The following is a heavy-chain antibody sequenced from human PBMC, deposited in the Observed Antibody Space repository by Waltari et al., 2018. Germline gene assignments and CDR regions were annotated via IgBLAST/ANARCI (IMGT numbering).Heavy chain of an antibody. Sequence: QVQLQQWGAGLLKPSETLSLTCAVYGGSFSGYYWSWIRQPPGKGLEWIGEINHSGSTNYNPSLKSRVTISVDTSKNQFSLKLSSVTAADTAVYYCARGFLSPTYYDFWSGYFGIDPWGQGTLVTVSS. CDR1: GGSFSGYY. CDR3: ARGFLSPTYYDFWSGYFGIDP. D-gene: IGHD3-3*01. V-gene: IGHV4-34*01. J-gene: IGHJ5*02. CDR2: INHSGST.